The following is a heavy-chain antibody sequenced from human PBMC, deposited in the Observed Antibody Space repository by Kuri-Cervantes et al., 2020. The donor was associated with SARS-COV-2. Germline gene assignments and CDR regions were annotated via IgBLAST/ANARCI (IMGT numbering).Heavy chain of an antibody. V-gene: IGHV1-58*02. CDR1: GFTFTSYA. CDR2: IVVGSGNT. J-gene: IGHJ5*02. CDR3: ARDVDTARGTGWFDP. Sequence: SVPVSRKASGFTFTSYAMQWVRQARGQRLEWIGWIVVGSGNTNYAQKFQERVTITRDTSTSTVYMELSSLRSEDTAMYYCARDVDTARGTGWFDPWGQGTLVTVSS. D-gene: IGHD5-18*01.